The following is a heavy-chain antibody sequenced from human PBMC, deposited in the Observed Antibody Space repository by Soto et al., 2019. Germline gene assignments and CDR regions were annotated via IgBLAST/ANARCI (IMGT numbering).Heavy chain of an antibody. J-gene: IGHJ4*02. CDR2: IYHSGAT. V-gene: IGHV4-4*02. Sequence: QVHLQESGPGLVKPSGTLSLTCAVSGDSITSSNWWSWVRQAPGKGLEWIGEIYHSGATTYNPSLKNRATISVDPSNNHFSLKLTSVTAAYTAVYFCARDLGTGTDYWGRVTLVTVAS. CDR1: GDSITSSNW. CDR3: ARDLGTGTDY. D-gene: IGHD1-1*01.